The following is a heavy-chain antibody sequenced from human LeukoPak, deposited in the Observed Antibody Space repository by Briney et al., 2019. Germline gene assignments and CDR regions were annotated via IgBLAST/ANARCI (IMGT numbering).Heavy chain of an antibody. CDR1: GFTFSSYA. J-gene: IGHJ4*02. CDR2: ISDSGGSA. CDR3: AKDGYGSGWYVPDS. Sequence: GGSLRLSCAASGFTFSSYAMSWVRQAPAKGLEWVSLISDSGGSAYYADSVKGRFSISRDNSKNTLYLEMNSLRAEDTALYYCAKDGYGSGWYVPDSWGQGTLVTVSS. V-gene: IGHV3-23*01. D-gene: IGHD6-19*01.